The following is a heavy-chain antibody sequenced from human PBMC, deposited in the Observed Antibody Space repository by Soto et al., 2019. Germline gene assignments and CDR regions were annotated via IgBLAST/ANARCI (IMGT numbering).Heavy chain of an antibody. D-gene: IGHD3-3*01. J-gene: IGHJ4*02. CDR1: GFTFSSYT. Sequence: PGGSLRLSCAASGFTFSSYTLSWVRQAPGKGLEWVSSISGNEDITYYADSVKGRFTISRDNSKNTLYLQMSRLRAEDTAVYYCAKDYDFWSASVNPYFDSWGLGTLVTVSS. CDR2: ISGNEDIT. V-gene: IGHV3-23*01. CDR3: AKDYDFWSASVNPYFDS.